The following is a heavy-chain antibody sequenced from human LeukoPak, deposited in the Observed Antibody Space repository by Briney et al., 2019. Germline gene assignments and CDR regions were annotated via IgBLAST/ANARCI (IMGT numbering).Heavy chain of an antibody. Sequence: GGSLRLSCVASGFTFSTYGMHWVRQAPGKGLEGVGVISYEGSKKYYADSVKGRFTICRDNSQNTLYLHMTSLRAEDTPVHSCAKDLVVRFSEWLLLIWGQGTLVTVPP. J-gene: IGHJ4*02. CDR1: GFTFSTYG. CDR3: AKDLVVRFSEWLLLI. CDR2: ISYEGSKK. V-gene: IGHV3-30*18. D-gene: IGHD3-3*01.